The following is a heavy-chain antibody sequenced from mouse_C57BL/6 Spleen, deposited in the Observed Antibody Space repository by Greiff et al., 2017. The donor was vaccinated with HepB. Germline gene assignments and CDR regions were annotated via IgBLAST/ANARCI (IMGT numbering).Heavy chain of an antibody. V-gene: IGHV1-82*01. D-gene: IGHD1-1*01. CDR1: GYAFSSSW. CDR3: ARGLLMDY. Sequence: VQLQQSGPELVKPGASVKISCKASGYAFSSSWMNWVKQRPGKGLEWIGRIYPGDGDTNYNGKFKGKATLTADKSSSTAYMQLSSLTSEDSAVYFCARGLLMDYWGKGTSVTVSS. J-gene: IGHJ4*01. CDR2: IYPGDGDT.